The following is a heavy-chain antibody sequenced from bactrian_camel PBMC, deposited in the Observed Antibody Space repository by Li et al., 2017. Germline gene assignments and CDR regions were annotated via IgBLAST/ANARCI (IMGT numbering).Heavy chain of an antibody. J-gene: IGHJ4*01. D-gene: IGHD2*01. CDR3: AADLRSWLLLQGVYKY. Sequence: HVQLVESGGGSALAGGSHRLSCAASGYTFNTYSWFRQAPGQEREGVAAINTGDGSTYYLNSVEGRFTISHDNAKNTLYLQMNSLKPEDTAIYYCAADLRSWLLLQGVYKYWGQGTQVTVS. CDR2: INTGDGST. CDR1: GYTFNTYS. V-gene: IGHV3S1*01.